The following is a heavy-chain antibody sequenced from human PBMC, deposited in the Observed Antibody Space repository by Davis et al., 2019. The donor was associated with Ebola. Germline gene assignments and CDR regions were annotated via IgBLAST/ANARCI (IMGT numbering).Heavy chain of an antibody. Sequence: PGGSLRLSCAASGFTFSSHAMSWVRQAPGEGLEWVSAISGSGGSTSYADSVKGRFTISRDNAKNSLYLQMNSLRDEDTAVYYCARDGVWAARSSFDYWGQGTLVTVSS. V-gene: IGHV3-23*01. J-gene: IGHJ4*02. CDR3: ARDGVWAARSSFDY. CDR2: ISGSGGST. D-gene: IGHD6-6*01. CDR1: GFTFSSHA.